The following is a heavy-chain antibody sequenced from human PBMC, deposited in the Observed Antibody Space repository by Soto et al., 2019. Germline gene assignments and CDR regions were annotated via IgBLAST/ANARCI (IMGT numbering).Heavy chain of an antibody. CDR3: ARGVRPYYSPGRYYYYMDA. Sequence: PSETLSLTCTVSGVSISSGGYFWSWIRQHPGKGLEWIGYIYYSGSSNYNPSLKSRVTISVDTSRNQFSLKVSSVAAADTAVYYCARGVRPYYSPGRYYYYMDAWGKGTTVTVSS. J-gene: IGHJ6*03. D-gene: IGHD4-4*01. CDR1: GVSISSGGYF. CDR2: IYYSGSS. V-gene: IGHV4-61*08.